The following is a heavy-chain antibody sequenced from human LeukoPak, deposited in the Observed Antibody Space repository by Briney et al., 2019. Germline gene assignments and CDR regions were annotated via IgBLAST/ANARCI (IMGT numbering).Heavy chain of an antibody. CDR2: IFGTGDTT. J-gene: IGHJ4*02. D-gene: IGHD3-10*01. CDR1: GFTFSSYA. Sequence: GGSLRLSCAASGFTFSSYAMNWVRQAPGKGLEWVSIIFGTGDTTYYADSVKGRFTVFRDNSKNTLYLQMNDLRPEDTAKYYCAKRNTMIRGGPCFDHWGQVLLVT. V-gene: IGHV3-23*01. CDR3: AKRNTMIRGGPCFDH.